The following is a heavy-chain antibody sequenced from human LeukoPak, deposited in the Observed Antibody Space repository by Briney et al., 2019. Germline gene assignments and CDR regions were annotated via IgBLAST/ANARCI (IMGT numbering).Heavy chain of an antibody. Sequence: GGSLRLSCAASGFTFSSYAMHWVRQAPGKGLEWVAVISYKGGNKSYADSVKVRFTISRDNSKNTLYLQMNSLRAEDTAVYYCARRESSSLAPLVDYWGQGTLVTVSS. CDR2: ISYKGGNK. V-gene: IGHV3-30-3*01. CDR3: ARRESSSLAPLVDY. J-gene: IGHJ4*02. D-gene: IGHD6-6*01. CDR1: GFTFSSYA.